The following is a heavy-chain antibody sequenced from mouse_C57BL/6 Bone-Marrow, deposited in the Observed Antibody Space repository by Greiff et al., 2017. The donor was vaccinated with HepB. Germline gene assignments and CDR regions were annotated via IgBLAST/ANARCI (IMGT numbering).Heavy chain of an antibody. J-gene: IGHJ3*01. Sequence: QVQLQQSGPELVKPGASVKISCKASGYAFSSSWMNWVKQRPGKGLEWIGRIYPGDGDNNYNGKFKGKATLTADKSSSTAYMQLSSLTSEESAVYFCARNRADYMPFAYWGQGTLVTVSA. CDR1: GYAFSSSW. D-gene: IGHD2-12*01. CDR2: IYPGDGDN. V-gene: IGHV1-82*01. CDR3: ARNRADYMPFAY.